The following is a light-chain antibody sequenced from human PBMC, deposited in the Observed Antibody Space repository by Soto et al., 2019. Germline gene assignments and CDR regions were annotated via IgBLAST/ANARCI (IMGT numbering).Light chain of an antibody. CDR2: LAS. V-gene: IGKV1-17*01. CDR1: QDIRND. Sequence: DIQMTQSPSSLSASLGDRVTITCRASQDIRNDLGWYQQKPGRAPKRRVSLASRLQDGVPSRFSGSRSGTAFTLTFSSLHPEDFATYYSLHHNTYPLTFGGGTKVEI. CDR3: LHHNTYPLT. J-gene: IGKJ4*01.